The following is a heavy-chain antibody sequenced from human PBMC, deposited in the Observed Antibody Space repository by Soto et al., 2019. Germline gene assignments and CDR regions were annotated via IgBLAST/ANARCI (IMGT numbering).Heavy chain of an antibody. J-gene: IGHJ4*02. CDR2: ISGSGDNT. CDR3: AKRRLVTTIDY. CDR1: GFTFSSSA. V-gene: IGHV3-23*01. D-gene: IGHD3-22*01. Sequence: GGSLRLSCAASGFTFSSSAVSWVRQAPGKGLEWVSTISGSGDNTYYADSVKGRFTISRDNSKNTLYLQMNSLRAEDTAVYYCAKRRLVTTIDYWGQGTLVTVSS.